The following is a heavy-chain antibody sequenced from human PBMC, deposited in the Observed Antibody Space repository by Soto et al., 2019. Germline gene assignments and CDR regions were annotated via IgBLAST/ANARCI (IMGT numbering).Heavy chain of an antibody. CDR3: ARAPTVRGAFDI. V-gene: IGHV4-30-4*01. J-gene: IGHJ3*02. D-gene: IGHD3-10*01. Sequence: PSETLSLTCTVSGGSISSGDYYCSWIRQPPGKGLEWIGYIYYSGSTYYNPSLKSRVTISVDTSKNQFSLKLSSVTAADTAVYYCARAPTVRGAFDIWGQGTMVTVSS. CDR1: GGSISSGDYY. CDR2: IYYSGST.